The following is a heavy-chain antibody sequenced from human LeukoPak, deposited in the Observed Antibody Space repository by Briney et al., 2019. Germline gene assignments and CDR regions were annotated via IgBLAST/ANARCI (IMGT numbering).Heavy chain of an antibody. CDR1: GGSISSGDYY. J-gene: IGHJ4*02. CDR2: IYYSGST. CDR3: ARLNIGAAALDY. D-gene: IGHD3-10*01. V-gene: IGHV4-61*08. Sequence: PSETLSHTCTVSGGSISSGDYYWSWIRQPPGKGLEWIGYIYYSGSTNYNPSLKSRVTISVDTSKNQFSLKLSSVTAADTAVYYCARLNIGAAALDYWGQGTLVTVSS.